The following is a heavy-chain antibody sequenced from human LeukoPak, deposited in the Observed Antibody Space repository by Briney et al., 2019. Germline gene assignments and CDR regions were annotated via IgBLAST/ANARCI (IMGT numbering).Heavy chain of an antibody. CDR3: ARHQWVPAFDI. V-gene: IGHV4-59*08. D-gene: IGHD1-26*01. J-gene: IGHJ3*02. CDR1: GGSITTYY. Sequence: SETLSLTCTVSGGSITTYYWSWIRQPPGKGLEWIGYMYYSGSTDYNPSLKGRVTISIDTSKNQFSLKLSSVTAADTAVYYCARHQWVPAFDIWGQGTMVTVSS. CDR2: MYYSGST.